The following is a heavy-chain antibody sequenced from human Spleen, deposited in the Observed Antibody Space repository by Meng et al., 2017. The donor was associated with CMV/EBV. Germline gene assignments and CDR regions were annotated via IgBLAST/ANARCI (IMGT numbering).Heavy chain of an antibody. V-gene: IGHV3-7*01. J-gene: IGHJ4*02. D-gene: IGHD3-9*01. Sequence: GESLKISCAGSAFTFNNYWMTWVRQAPGKGLEWVANIKQDGSEKDYVDSVKGRFTISRDNAKNSLYLQINSLRAEDTAVYYCARVRIYDILTGYYNYYFDYWGQGTLVTVSS. CDR2: IKQDGSEK. CDR3: ARVRIYDILTGYYNYYFDY. CDR1: AFTFNNYW.